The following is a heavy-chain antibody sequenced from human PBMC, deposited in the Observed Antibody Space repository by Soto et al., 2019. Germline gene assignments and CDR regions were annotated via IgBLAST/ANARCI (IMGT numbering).Heavy chain of an antibody. D-gene: IGHD5-18*01. CDR3: ARGTPRGYSYD. V-gene: IGHV3-7*01. CDR1: GFTFSTYW. J-gene: IGHJ4*02. CDR2: IKQDGSVK. Sequence: EVQLVESGGGLVQPGGSLRLSCAASGFTFSTYWMNWVRQAPGKGLEWVANIKQDGSVKYYVDSVKGRFTISRDNAKNSLYLQLNSLRAEDTAVYYCARGTPRGYSYDWGQGTLVTVSS.